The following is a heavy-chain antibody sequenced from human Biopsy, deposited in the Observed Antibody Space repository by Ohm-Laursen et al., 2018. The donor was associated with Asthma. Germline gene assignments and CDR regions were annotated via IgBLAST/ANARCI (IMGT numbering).Heavy chain of an antibody. Sequence: GTLSLTCTVSGGSITSFYWSWIRQPPGRGLEWIGYIYFSGNTNYNPSLKGRVTISIDTSKNHFSLKLTSVTAADTAVYYCARGPNYHGSGRAPIGMDVWGQGTTVTVSS. D-gene: IGHD3-10*01. J-gene: IGHJ6*02. CDR3: ARGPNYHGSGRAPIGMDV. V-gene: IGHV4-59*01. CDR2: IYFSGNT. CDR1: GGSITSFY.